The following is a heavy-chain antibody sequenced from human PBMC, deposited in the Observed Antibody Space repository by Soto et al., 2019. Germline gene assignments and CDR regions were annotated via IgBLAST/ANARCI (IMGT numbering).Heavy chain of an antibody. V-gene: IGHV4-30-2*01. CDR2: IYHSGST. CDR1: GGSISSGGYS. Sequence: PSETLSLTCAVSGGSISSGGYSWSWIRQPPGKGREWIGYIYHSGSTYYNPSLKSRVTISVDRSKNQFSLKLSSVTAADTAVYYCARVAAAGTLRYFDYWGQGTLVTVS. CDR3: ARVAAAGTLRYFDY. J-gene: IGHJ4*02. D-gene: IGHD6-13*01.